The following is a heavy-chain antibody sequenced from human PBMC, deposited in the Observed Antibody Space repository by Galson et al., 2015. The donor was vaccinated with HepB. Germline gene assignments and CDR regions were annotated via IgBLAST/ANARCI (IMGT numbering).Heavy chain of an antibody. CDR2: IDPSDSYT. D-gene: IGHD6-13*01. J-gene: IGHJ4*02. CDR3: ARRRGSSSQGYYFDD. CDR1: GYSFTSYW. V-gene: IGHV5-10-1*01. Sequence: QSGAEVKKPGESLRISCKGSGYSFTSYWISWVRQMPGKGLEWMGRIDPSDSYTNYSPSFQGHVTISADKSISTAYLQWSSLKASDTAMYYCARRRGSSSQGYYFDDWGQGTLVTVSS.